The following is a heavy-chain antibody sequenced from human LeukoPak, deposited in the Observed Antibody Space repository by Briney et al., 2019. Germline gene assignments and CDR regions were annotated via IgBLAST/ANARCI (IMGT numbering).Heavy chain of an antibody. CDR2: VSSSGETT. D-gene: IGHD3-10*01. CDR3: AKEGGLWFGGLFSRYVDF. CDR1: GFSFSTHG. J-gene: IGHJ4*02. Sequence: GGTLRLSCAGSGFSFSTHGMTWGRQAPGEGLEGGSSVSSSGETTYYADSVKGRFTISRDNSKSTLYLQKNSLRVEDTALYYCAKEGGLWFGGLFSRYVDFWGQGTLVSVSS. V-gene: IGHV3-23*01.